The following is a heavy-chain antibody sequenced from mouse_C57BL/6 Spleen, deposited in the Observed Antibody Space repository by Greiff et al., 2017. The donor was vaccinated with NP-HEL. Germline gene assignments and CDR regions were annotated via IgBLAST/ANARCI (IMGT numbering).Heavy chain of an antibody. Sequence: EVKLVESGPGMVKPSQSLSLTCTVTGYSITSGYDWHWIRHFPGNKLEWMGYISYSGSTNYNPSLKSRISITHDTSKNHFFLKLNSVTTEDTATYYCARDYYGSSYGFAYWGQGTLVTVSA. CDR2: ISYSGST. D-gene: IGHD1-1*01. CDR3: ARDYYGSSYGFAY. V-gene: IGHV3-1*01. J-gene: IGHJ3*01. CDR1: GYSITSGYD.